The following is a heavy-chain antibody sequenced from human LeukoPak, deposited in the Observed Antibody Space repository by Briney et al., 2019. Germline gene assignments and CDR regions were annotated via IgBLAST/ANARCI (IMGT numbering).Heavy chain of an antibody. Sequence: SETLSLTCAVYGGSFSGYYGSWIRQPPGKGLEWIGEINHSGSTNYNPSLKSRVTISVDTSKNQFSLKLSSVTAADTAVYYCARAGAWIQLWPRRNWFDPWGQGTLVTVSS. J-gene: IGHJ5*02. CDR2: INHSGST. V-gene: IGHV4-34*01. D-gene: IGHD5-18*01. CDR3: ARAGAWIQLWPRRNWFDP. CDR1: GGSFSGYY.